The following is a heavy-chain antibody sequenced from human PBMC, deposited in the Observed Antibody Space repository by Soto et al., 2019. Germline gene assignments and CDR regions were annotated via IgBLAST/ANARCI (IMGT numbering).Heavy chain of an antibody. V-gene: IGHV3-21*01. CDR2: ISSSSSYI. CDR3: ARSHYCSGGSCYSGNLYYYYYYMDV. CDR1: GFTFSSYS. J-gene: IGHJ6*03. Sequence: EVQLVESGGGLVKPGGSLRLSCAASGFTFSSYSMNWVRQAPGKGLEWVSSISSSSSYIYYADSVKGRFTISRDNAKNSLYLQMNSLRAEDTAVYYCARSHYCSGGSCYSGNLYYYYYYMDVWGKGTTVTVSS. D-gene: IGHD2-15*01.